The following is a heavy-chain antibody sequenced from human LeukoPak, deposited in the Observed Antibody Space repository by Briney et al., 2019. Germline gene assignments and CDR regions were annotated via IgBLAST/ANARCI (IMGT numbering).Heavy chain of an antibody. J-gene: IGHJ4*02. CDR1: DFTLAAYA. CDR2: ISYNGKNA. Sequence: GGSLRLSCTASDFTLAAYAMHWVRQAPGKGLEWVTSISYNGKNAFYADSVKGRFTISRDNAKNSLYLQMNSLRAEDTAVYYCARVVPSAVAGPYFDYWGQGTLVTVSS. D-gene: IGHD6-19*01. CDR3: ARVVPSAVAGPYFDY. V-gene: IGHV3-30*04.